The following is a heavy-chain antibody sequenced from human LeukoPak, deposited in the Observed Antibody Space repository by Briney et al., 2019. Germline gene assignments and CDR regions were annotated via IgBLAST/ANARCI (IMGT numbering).Heavy chain of an antibody. J-gene: IGHJ3*02. CDR1: GYTFTSYG. V-gene: IGHV1-18*01. D-gene: IGHD2-15*01. CDR2: ISAYNGNT. Sequence: ASVKVSCKASGYTFTSYGISWVRQAPGQVLEWMGWISAYNGNTNYAQKLQGRVTMTTDTSTSTAYMELRSLRSDDTAVYYCARVTPKYCSGGSCHAFDIWGQGTMVTVSS. CDR3: ARVTPKYCSGGSCHAFDI.